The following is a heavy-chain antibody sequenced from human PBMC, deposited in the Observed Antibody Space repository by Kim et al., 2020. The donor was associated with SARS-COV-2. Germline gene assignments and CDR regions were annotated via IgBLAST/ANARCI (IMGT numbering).Heavy chain of an antibody. CDR3: TTVPFLYNWNDVWYFDY. CDR1: GFTFSNAW. J-gene: IGHJ4*02. Sequence: GGSLRLSCAASGFTFSNAWMSWVRQAPGKGLEWVGRIKSKTDGGTTDYAAPVKGRFTISRDDSKNTLYLQMNSLKTEDTAVYYCTTVPFLYNWNDVWYFDYWGQGTLVTVSS. V-gene: IGHV3-15*01. D-gene: IGHD1-20*01. CDR2: IKSKTDGGTT.